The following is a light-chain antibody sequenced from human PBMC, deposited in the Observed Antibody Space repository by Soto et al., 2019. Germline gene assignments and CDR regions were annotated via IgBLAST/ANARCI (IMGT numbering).Light chain of an antibody. CDR1: SSDDGNYNL. CDR2: EVS. J-gene: IGLJ1*01. V-gene: IGLV2-23*02. CDR3: CSYAGSKYV. Sequence: QSVLTQPASVSGSPGQSITISCTGTSSDDGNYNLVSWYQHHPGKAPKLMIYEVSKRPSGVSNRFSGSKSGDTASLTISGLQAEDEADYYCCSYAGSKYVFGTGTKVTVL.